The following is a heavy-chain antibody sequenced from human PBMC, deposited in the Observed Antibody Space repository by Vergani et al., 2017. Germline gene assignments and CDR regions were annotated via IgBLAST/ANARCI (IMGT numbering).Heavy chain of an antibody. V-gene: IGHV3-30*02. D-gene: IGHD6-19*01. CDR1: GFTLNTYG. CDR2: IRYDGSSE. CDR3: AIRRGEHISGWNFFDL. Sequence: QVQILQSGGGVVQPGGSLRLSCTLSGFTLNTYGIHWVRQAPGKGLEWVSFIRYDGSSEYYGDSVKGRFTISRDKSQNTVNLQMNSLTSEDTALYYCAIRRGEHISGWNFFDLWGQGSLVTVSS. J-gene: IGHJ4*02.